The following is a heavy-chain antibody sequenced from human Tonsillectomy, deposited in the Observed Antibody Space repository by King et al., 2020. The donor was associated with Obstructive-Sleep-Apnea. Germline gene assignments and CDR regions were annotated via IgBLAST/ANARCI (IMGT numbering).Heavy chain of an antibody. CDR3: ARGRGVAAAGTRYFQH. D-gene: IGHD6-13*01. V-gene: IGHV4-34*01. CDR2: INHSGST. J-gene: IGHJ1*01. CDR1: GGSFSGYY. Sequence: VQLQQWGAGLLKPSETLSLTCAVYGGSFSGYYWSWIRQPPGKGLEWIGEINHSGSTNYNPSLKSRVTISVDTSKNQFSLKLSSVTAADTAVYYCARGRGVAAAGTRYFQHRGQGTLVTVSS.